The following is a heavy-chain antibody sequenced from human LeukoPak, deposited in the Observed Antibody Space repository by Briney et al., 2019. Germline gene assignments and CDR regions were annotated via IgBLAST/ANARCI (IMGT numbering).Heavy chain of an antibody. Sequence: PSETLSLTCTVSGGSISSYYWSWLRQPPGKGLEWIGYIYYSGSTNYNPSLKSRVTISVDTSKNQFSLKLSSVTAADTAVYYCASGRYCSGGSCPFDYWGQGTLVTVSS. CDR3: ASGRYCSGGSCPFDY. D-gene: IGHD2-15*01. CDR1: GGSISSYY. J-gene: IGHJ4*02. V-gene: IGHV4-59*01. CDR2: IYYSGST.